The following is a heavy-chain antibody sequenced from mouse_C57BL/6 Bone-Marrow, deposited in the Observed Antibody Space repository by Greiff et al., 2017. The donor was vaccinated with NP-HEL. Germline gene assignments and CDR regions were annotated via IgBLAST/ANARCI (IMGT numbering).Heavy chain of an antibody. CDR3: ARRRPYYAMDY. CDR1: GYAFSSYW. J-gene: IGHJ4*01. Sequence: QVQLQQSGAELVKPGASVKISCKASGYAFSSYWMNWVKQRPGKGLEWIGQIYPGDGDTNYNGKFKGKATLTADKSSSTAYMQLSSLTSEDSAVYFCARRRPYYAMDYWGQGTSVTVSS. CDR2: IYPGDGDT. V-gene: IGHV1-80*01.